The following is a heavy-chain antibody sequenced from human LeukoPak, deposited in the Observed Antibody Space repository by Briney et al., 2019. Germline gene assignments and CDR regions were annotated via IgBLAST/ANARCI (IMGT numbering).Heavy chain of an antibody. CDR1: GFTFSSYS. V-gene: IGHV3-21*01. CDR3: ARESGIAARRVREYFDY. D-gene: IGHD6-6*01. Sequence: PGGSLRLSCAASGFTFSSYSMNWVRQAPGKGLEWVSSISSSSSYIYYADSVKGRFTISRDNAKNSLYLQMNSLRAEDTAVYYCARESGIAARRVREYFDYWGQGTLVTVSS. J-gene: IGHJ4*02. CDR2: ISSSSSYI.